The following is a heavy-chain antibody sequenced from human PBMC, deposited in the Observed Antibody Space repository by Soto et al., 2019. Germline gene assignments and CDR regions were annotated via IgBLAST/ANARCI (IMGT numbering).Heavy chain of an antibody. CDR1: GYTFTSYG. V-gene: IGHV1-18*01. J-gene: IGHJ5*02. Sequence: ASVKVSCKASGYTFTSYGISWVRQAPGQGLEWMGWISAYNGNTNYAQKLQGRVTMTTDTSTSTAYMELRSLRSDDTAVYYCARAILLYSSSSGYWFDPWGQGTLVTVSS. CDR3: ARAILLYSSSSGYWFDP. CDR2: ISAYNGNT. D-gene: IGHD6-6*01.